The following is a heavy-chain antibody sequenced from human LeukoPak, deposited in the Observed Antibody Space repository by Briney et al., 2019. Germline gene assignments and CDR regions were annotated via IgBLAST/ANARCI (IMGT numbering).Heavy chain of an antibody. J-gene: IGHJ4*02. V-gene: IGHV3-11*05. CDR1: GFTFSDYY. CDR2: IRSSSSYT. D-gene: IGHD5-24*01. CDR3: ARESHDSGPVEMATIDYFDY. Sequence: PGGSLRLSCAASGFTFSDYYMSWIRQAPGKGLEWVSFIRSSSSYTNYADSVKGRFTISRDNAKNSLYLQMNSLRAEDTTVYYCARESHDSGPVEMATIDYFDYWGQGTLVTVSS.